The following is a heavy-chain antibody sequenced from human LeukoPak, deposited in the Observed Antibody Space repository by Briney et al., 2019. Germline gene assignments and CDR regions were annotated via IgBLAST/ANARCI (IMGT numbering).Heavy chain of an antibody. Sequence: SGPTLVNPTQTLTLTCTFSGFSLSTSGVAVGWIRQPPGKALEWLALIYWDDDKRFSPSLKNRLTITKDTSKNQVVLTMTNMDPMDTATYYCVHSSGVTSSNSWPYWGQGTLVTVSS. J-gene: IGHJ4*01. CDR2: IYWDDDK. D-gene: IGHD6-13*01. V-gene: IGHV2-5*02. CDR1: GFSLSTSGVA. CDR3: VHSSGVTSSNSWPY.